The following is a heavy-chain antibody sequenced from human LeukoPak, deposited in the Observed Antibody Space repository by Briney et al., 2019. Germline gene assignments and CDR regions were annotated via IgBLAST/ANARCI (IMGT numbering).Heavy chain of an antibody. CDR2: VTPTTGNT. V-gene: IGHV1-8*03. CDR1: GYTFTSYY. Sequence: EASVKVSCKASGYTFTSYYINWVRQAPGQGLEWMGWVTPTTGNTVYAQKFQGRVTITRDTSIGTTYLELSSLRSEDTAMYYCARRETQCMDYWGQGTLVTVSS. J-gene: IGHJ4*02. D-gene: IGHD2-8*01. CDR3: ARRETQCMDY.